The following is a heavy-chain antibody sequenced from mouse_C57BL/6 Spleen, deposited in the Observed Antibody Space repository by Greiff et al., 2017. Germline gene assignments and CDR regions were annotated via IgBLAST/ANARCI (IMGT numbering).Heavy chain of an antibody. D-gene: IGHD1-1*01. CDR3: VRITTIDYYAMDY. V-gene: IGHV5-4*03. J-gene: IGHJ4*01. Sequence: EVKLMESGGGLVKPGGSLKLSCAASGFTFSSYAMSWVRQTPEKRLEWVATISDGGSYTYYPDNVKCRFTISRDNAKNNLYLQMSHLKSEDTAMYYCVRITTIDYYAMDYWGQGTSVTVSS. CDR1: GFTFSSYA. CDR2: ISDGGSYT.